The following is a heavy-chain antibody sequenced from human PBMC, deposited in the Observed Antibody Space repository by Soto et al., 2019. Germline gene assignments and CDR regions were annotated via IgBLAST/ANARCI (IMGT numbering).Heavy chain of an antibody. CDR3: ARSARAAVGLRKWLVRTAAFAY. D-gene: IGHD6-19*01. V-gene: IGHV5-51*01. J-gene: IGHJ4*02. CDR2: IYPGDSDT. CDR1: GYSFTSYW. Sequence: GESLKISCKGSGYSFTSYWIGWVRQMPGKGLEWMGIIYPGDSDTRYSPSFQGQVTISVDKSISTAYLQWSSLKASDTAMYYCARSARAAVGLRKWLVRTAAFAYWGQGTRATV.